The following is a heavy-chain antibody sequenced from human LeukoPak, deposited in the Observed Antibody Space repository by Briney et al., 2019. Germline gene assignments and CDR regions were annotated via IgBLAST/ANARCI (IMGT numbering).Heavy chain of an antibody. CDR2: IYYSGST. CDR1: GGSISSYY. CDR3: ARVDSSNWYEYRGYFDY. V-gene: IGHV4-59*01. Sequence: SETLSLTCTVSGGSISSYYWSWIRQPPGKGLEWIGYIYYSGSTNYNPSLKSRVTISVDTSKNQFSLKLSSVTSADTAVYYCARVDSSNWYEYRGYFDYWGQGTLVTVSS. D-gene: IGHD6-13*01. J-gene: IGHJ4*02.